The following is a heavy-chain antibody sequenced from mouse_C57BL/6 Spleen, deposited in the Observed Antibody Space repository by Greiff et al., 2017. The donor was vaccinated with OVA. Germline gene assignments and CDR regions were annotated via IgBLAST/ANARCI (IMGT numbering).Heavy chain of an antibody. CDR2: IDPSDSYT. V-gene: IGHV1-69*01. CDR3: ATHYSNLFDD. D-gene: IGHD2-5*01. J-gene: IGHJ2*01. CDR1: GYTFTSYW. Sequence: VQLQQPGAELVMPGASVKLSCKASGYTFTSYWMHWVKQRPGQGLEWIGEIDPSDSYTNYNQKFKGKSTLTVDKASSTAYMQLSSLTSEDSAVYYCATHYSNLFDDWGQGTTLTVSS.